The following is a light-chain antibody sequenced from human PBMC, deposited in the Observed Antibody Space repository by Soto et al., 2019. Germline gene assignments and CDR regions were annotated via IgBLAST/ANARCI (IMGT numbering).Light chain of an antibody. V-gene: IGLV2-23*02. CDR1: SSDVGSYNL. CDR2: EVS. CDR3: CSYATPRL. J-gene: IGLJ2*01. Sequence: QSVLTQPASVSGSPGQSITMSCTGTSSDVGSYNLVSWYQQHPGKAPKLIIYEVSERPSGVSHRFSGSKSGNTASLTISGLQAEDEADYYCCSYATPRLFGGGTKVTVL.